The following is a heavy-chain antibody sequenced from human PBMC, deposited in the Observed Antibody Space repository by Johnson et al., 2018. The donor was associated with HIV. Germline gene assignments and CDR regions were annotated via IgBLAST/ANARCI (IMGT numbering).Heavy chain of an antibody. CDR2: IKTKTDGGTT. D-gene: IGHD1-14*01. CDR1: GFTFSSYW. Sequence: VQLVESGGRLVQPGGSLRLSCAASGFTFSSYWMSWVRQAPGKGLEWVGRIKTKTDGGTTDYAAPVQGRFTISRDESKNTLYMQMNSLKTEDTAVYYCTTDYHVVFGAFDIWGQGTMVTVSS. CDR3: TTDYHVVFGAFDI. J-gene: IGHJ3*02. V-gene: IGHV3-15*01.